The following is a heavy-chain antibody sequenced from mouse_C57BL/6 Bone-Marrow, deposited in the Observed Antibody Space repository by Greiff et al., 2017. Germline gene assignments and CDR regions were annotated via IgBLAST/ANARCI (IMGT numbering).Heavy chain of an antibody. CDR2: GKGLEWIG. CDR1: YTFSRRVH. Sequence: VKVVESGPELARPWASVKISCQAFYTFSRRVHFAIRDTNYWMQWVKQRPGKGLEWIGAIYPGNGETSYNQKFKGKATLNADKSARTAYIQLSSLTSEDTALYSCAIDVYLDYWGQGTTLTVSS. J-gene: IGHJ2*01. CDR3: SEDTALYSCAIDVYLDY. V-gene: IGHV1-87*01.